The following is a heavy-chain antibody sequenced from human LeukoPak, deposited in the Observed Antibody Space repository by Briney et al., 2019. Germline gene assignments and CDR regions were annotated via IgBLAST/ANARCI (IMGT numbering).Heavy chain of an antibody. V-gene: IGHV1-2*02. D-gene: IGHD1-26*01. CDR2: INPNSGGT. Sequence: ASVKVSCKASGYTFNGYYMHWVRQAPGQGLEWMGWINPNSGGTNYAQKFQGRVTMTRDTSISTAYMELSRLRSDDTAVYYCAREGLSIVGATTGFDYWGQGTLVTVSS. J-gene: IGHJ4*02. CDR3: AREGLSIVGATTGFDY. CDR1: GYTFNGYY.